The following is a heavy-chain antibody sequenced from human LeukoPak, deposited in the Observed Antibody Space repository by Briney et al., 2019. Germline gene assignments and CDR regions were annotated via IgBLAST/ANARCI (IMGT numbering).Heavy chain of an antibody. Sequence: SETLSLTCTISGGSITSDTYYWSWIRQPAGKGLEWIGRIYTSGSTNYNPSLKSRVTMSVDTSKNQFSLKLTSVTAADTAVYYCARDWGSSWAFDFWGQGTMVTVSS. V-gene: IGHV4-61*02. J-gene: IGHJ3*01. CDR1: GGSITSDTYY. CDR2: IYTSGST. CDR3: ARDWGSSWAFDF. D-gene: IGHD3-16*01.